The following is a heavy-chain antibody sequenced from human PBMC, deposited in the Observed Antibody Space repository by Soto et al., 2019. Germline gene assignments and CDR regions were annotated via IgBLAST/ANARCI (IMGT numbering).Heavy chain of an antibody. V-gene: IGHV4-4*02. Sequence: QVQLQESGPGLVKPSGTLSLTCAVSGGSISSSNWWSWVHQPPGKGLEWIGEIYHSGSTTYTPSLKSRVTISVDKSKNQFSLTLSSVTAADTALYYCASTGITMVRAYRSDAFYIGGQGTMVTVSS. J-gene: IGHJ3*02. CDR3: ASTGITMVRAYRSDAFYI. CDR2: IYHSGST. CDR1: GGSISSSNW. D-gene: IGHD3-10*01.